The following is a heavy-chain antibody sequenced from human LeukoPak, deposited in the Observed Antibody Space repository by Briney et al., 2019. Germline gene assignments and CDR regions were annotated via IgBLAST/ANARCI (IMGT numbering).Heavy chain of an antibody. V-gene: IGHV1-18*01. CDR2: ISAYNGNT. J-gene: IGHJ5*02. D-gene: IGHD3-10*01. CDR1: GYTFTSYG. CDR3: ARVHPITMVRGVTYDP. Sequence: ASVKVSCKASGYTFTSYGISWVRQPPGQGLEWMGWISAYNGNTNYAQKLQGRVTMTTDTSTSTAYMELRSLRSDDTAVYYCARVHPITMVRGVTYDPWGQGTLVTVSS.